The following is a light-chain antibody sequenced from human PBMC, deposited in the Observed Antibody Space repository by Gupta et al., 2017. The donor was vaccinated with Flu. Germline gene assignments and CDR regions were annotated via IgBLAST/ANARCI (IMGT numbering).Light chain of an antibody. V-gene: IGKV3-20*01. Sequence: GALCFCLGERATLSCRASQSVSSSYLAWYQQKPGQAPRLLIYGASTTATGIPDRFSGSGSGTDFTLTISRLEPEDFAVYYCQQDGSSPLTFGGGTKVQIK. CDR3: QQDGSSPLT. J-gene: IGKJ4*01. CDR1: QSVSSSY. CDR2: GAS.